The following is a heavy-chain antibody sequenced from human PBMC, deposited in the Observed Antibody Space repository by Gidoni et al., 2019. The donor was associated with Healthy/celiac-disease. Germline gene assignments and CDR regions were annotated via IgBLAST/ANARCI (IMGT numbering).Heavy chain of an antibody. J-gene: IGHJ4*02. V-gene: IGHV4-34*01. D-gene: IGHD3-22*01. CDR3: ARGVYYYDSSGYYYLHYYFDY. Sequence: QVQLQQWGAGLLKPSETLSLTCAVSGGSFSGYYWSWIRQPPGKGLEWIGEINHSGSTNYNPSLKSRVTISVDTSKNQFSLKLSSVTAADTAVYYCARGVYYYDSSGYYYLHYYFDYWGQGTLVTVSS. CDR1: GGSFSGYY. CDR2: INHSGST.